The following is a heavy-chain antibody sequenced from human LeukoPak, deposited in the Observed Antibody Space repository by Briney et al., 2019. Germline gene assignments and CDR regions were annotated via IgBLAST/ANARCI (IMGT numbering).Heavy chain of an antibody. CDR1: GYSFTTYW. CDR3: ARRDNDYGNLFDDY. D-gene: IGHD4-17*01. J-gene: IGHJ4*02. Sequence: HGESLKISCKGSGYSFTTYWIGWVRQMPGKGLEWMGIIYPGDSDTRYSPSFQGQVTISADKSISTAYLQWSSLKASDTAMYYCARRDNDYGNLFDDYWGQGTLVTVSS. V-gene: IGHV5-51*01. CDR2: IYPGDSDT.